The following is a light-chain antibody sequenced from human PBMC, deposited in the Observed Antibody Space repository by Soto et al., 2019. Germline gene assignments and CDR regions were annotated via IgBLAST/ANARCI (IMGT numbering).Light chain of an antibody. Sequence: QSALTQPAYVSGSPGQSITISCTGTSIDVVGYNYVSWYQQHPGKAPKLMIYDVSNRPSGVSNRFSGSKPGNTASLTISGLQAEDEADYYCSSYTSSSNNNYVFGTGTKVTVL. CDR1: SIDVVGYNY. J-gene: IGLJ1*01. CDR3: SSYTSSSNNNYV. V-gene: IGLV2-14*01. CDR2: DVS.